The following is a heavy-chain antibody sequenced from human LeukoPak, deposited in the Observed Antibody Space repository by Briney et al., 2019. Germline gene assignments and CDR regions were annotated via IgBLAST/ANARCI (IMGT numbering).Heavy chain of an antibody. Sequence: PSETLSLTCSVSGGSFSSSSYYWGWIRQSPGKGLEWIGSIYHSGSTYYNPSLKSRVTISVDTSKNQFSLKLSSVTAADTAVYYCARGPDSYGYFGPYFDYWGQGTLVTVSS. D-gene: IGHD5-18*01. CDR2: IYHSGST. CDR3: ARGPDSYGYFGPYFDY. J-gene: IGHJ4*02. V-gene: IGHV4-39*07. CDR1: GGSFSSSSYY.